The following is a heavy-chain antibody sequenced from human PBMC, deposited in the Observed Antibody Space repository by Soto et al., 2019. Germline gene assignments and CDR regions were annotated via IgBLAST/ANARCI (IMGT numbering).Heavy chain of an antibody. V-gene: IGHV3-23*01. CDR1: GFKFGSYA. Sequence: GGSLILSCAASGFKFGSYAMSWVRQAPGKGLEWVSAISGSGGSTSYADSVKGRFTISRDNSKNTLYLQMNSLRAEDTAVYYCAKATFGTQWYYYYGMEVWGQGTTVTVSS. D-gene: IGHD6-13*01. CDR2: ISGSGGST. J-gene: IGHJ6*02. CDR3: AKATFGTQWYYYYGMEV.